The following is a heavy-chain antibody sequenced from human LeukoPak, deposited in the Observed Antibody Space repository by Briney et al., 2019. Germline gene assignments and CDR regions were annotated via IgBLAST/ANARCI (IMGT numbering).Heavy chain of an antibody. Sequence: GGSLRLSCAASGFTFSSYGMHWVRQAPGKGLEWVAVIWYDGSNKYYADSVKGRFTISRDNSKNTLYLQMNSLRAEDKAVYYCAKDFRDYGGNSGFDYWGQGTLVTVSS. CDR2: IWYDGSNK. J-gene: IGHJ4*02. D-gene: IGHD4-23*01. CDR3: AKDFRDYGGNSGFDY. CDR1: GFTFSSYG. V-gene: IGHV3-33*06.